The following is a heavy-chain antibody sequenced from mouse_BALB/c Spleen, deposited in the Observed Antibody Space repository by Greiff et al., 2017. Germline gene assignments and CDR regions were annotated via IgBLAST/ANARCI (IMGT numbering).Heavy chain of an antibody. CDR1: GFSLTSYG. CDR3: ARDYYGNVWFAY. CDR2: IWAGGST. Sequence: VKLVESGPGLVAPSQSLSITCTVSGFSLTSYGVHWVRQPPGKGLEWLGVIWAGGSTNYNSALMSRLSISKDNSKSQVFLKMNSLQTDDTAMYYCARDYYGNVWFAYWGQGTLVTVSA. V-gene: IGHV2-9*02. D-gene: IGHD1-2*01. J-gene: IGHJ3*01.